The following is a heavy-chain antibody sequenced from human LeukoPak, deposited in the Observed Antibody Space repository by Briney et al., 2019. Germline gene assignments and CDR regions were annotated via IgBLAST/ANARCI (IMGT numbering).Heavy chain of an antibody. Sequence: GGSLRLSCAPSGFPFSDYYMFWIRQATGKGLEWISYISNSGSTMYYADSVKGRFTFSRDNSKNTLYLQMNNLRAEDTAVYYCARDALGSYDYWGQGSLVTVSS. CDR2: ISNSGSTM. CDR3: ARDALGSYDY. V-gene: IGHV3-11*01. J-gene: IGHJ4*02. CDR1: GFPFSDYY. D-gene: IGHD3-10*01.